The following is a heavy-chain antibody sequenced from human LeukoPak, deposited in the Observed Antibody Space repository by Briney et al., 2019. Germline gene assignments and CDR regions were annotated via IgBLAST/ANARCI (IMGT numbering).Heavy chain of an antibody. D-gene: IGHD5-24*01. CDR3: AKTRDGYNLGPGGAFDM. CDR2: IRYDGSNK. Sequence: GGSLRLSCAASGFTFSSYGMHWVRQAPGKGLEWVAFIRYDGSNKYYADSVKGRFTISRDNSKNTLYLQMNSLRAEDTAVYYCAKTRDGYNLGPGGAFDMWGQGTMVTVSS. V-gene: IGHV3-30*02. J-gene: IGHJ3*02. CDR1: GFTFSSYG.